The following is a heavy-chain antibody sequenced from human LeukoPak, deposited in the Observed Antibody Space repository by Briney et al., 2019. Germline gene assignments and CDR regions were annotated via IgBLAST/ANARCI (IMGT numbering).Heavy chain of an antibody. CDR3: ARVKTADYYDSSGFFDY. CDR2: IYYSGST. J-gene: IGHJ4*02. CDR1: GGSISSYY. Sequence: TSETLSLTCTVSGGSISSYYWSWIRQPPGKGLEWIGYIYYSGSTNYNPSLKSRVTISVDTSKNQFSLKLSSVTAADTAVYYCARVKTADYYDSSGFFDYWGQGTLVTVSS. V-gene: IGHV4-59*01. D-gene: IGHD3-22*01.